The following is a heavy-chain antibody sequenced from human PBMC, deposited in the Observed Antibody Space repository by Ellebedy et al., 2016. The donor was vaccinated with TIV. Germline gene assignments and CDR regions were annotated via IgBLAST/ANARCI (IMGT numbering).Heavy chain of an antibody. CDR1: GSAISSGDYY. J-gene: IGHJ3*02. V-gene: IGHV4-30-4*01. D-gene: IGHD6-19*01. CDR2: IFYSGST. Sequence: SETLSLXXTVSGSAISSGDYYWNWIRHPPGKGLEWIGYIFYSGSTYYNPSLKSRVVISVDTSKNQFSLRLTSVTAADTAVYYCARGRAVAGTFAFDMWGQGTKVTVSS. CDR3: ARGRAVAGTFAFDM.